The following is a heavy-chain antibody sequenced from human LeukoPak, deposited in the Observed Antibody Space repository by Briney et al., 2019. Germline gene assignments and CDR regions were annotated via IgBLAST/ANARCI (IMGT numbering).Heavy chain of an antibody. D-gene: IGHD2-15*01. V-gene: IGHV3-23*01. CDR2: ISGSGGSK. J-gene: IGHJ4*02. CDR3: AKDPALRVAVVVVAAKREGY. Sequence: PGGSLRLSCAASGFTFSRYAMSWVRQAPGKGLEWASAISGSGGSKYYADYVKRRFTISRDNSKNTLYLQMNSLRAEDTAVYYCAKDPALRVAVVVVAAKREGYWGQGTLVTVSS. CDR1: GFTFSRYA.